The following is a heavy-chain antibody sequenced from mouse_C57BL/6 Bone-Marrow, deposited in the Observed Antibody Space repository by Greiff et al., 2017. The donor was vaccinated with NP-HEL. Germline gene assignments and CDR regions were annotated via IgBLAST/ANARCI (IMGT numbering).Heavy chain of an antibody. J-gene: IGHJ2*01. CDR2: IYPGNSDT. V-gene: IGHV1-5*01. D-gene: IGHD3-2*02. CDR1: GYTFTSYW. Sequence: EVQLQQSGTVLARPGASVKMSCKTSGYTFTSYWMHWVKQRPGQGLEWIGAIYPGNSDTSYNQKFKGKAKLTAVTSASTAYMGLSSLTNEDSAVYYCTSQLDSSGYVPRFDYWGQGTTLTVSS. CDR3: TSQLDSSGYVPRFDY.